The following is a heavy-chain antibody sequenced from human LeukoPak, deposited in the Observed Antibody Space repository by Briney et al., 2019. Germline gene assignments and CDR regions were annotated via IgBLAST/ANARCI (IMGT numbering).Heavy chain of an antibody. CDR2: INHSGST. Sequence: PSETLSLTCAVYGGSFSGYYWSWLRQPPGKGLEWIGEINHSGSTNYNPSLESRVTISVDTSKNQFSLKLSSVTAADTAVYYCARRGVGYNFSYWGQGTLVTVSP. J-gene: IGHJ4*02. CDR3: ARRGVGYNFSY. V-gene: IGHV4-34*01. D-gene: IGHD5-24*01. CDR1: GGSFSGYY.